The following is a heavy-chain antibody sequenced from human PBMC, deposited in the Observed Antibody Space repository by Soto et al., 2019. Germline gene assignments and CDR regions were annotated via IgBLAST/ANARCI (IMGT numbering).Heavy chain of an antibody. CDR2: INHSGST. J-gene: IGHJ4*02. CDR3: ARGPQAAAGNRGGGFDY. Sequence: SETLSLTCAVYGGSFSGYYWSWIRQPPGKGLEWIGEINHSGSTNYNPSLKSRVTISVDTSKNQFSLKLSSVTAADTAVYYCARGPQAAAGNRGGGFDYWGQGTLVTVSS. CDR1: GGSFSGYY. D-gene: IGHD6-13*01. V-gene: IGHV4-34*01.